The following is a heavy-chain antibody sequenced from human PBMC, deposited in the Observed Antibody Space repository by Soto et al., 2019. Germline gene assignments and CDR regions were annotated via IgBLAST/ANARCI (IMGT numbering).Heavy chain of an antibody. CDR2: INAFNGNT. Sequence: QVQLVQSGAEVKEPGASVKVSCKASGYTFTTYSITWMRQAPGQGLEWRGWINAFNGNTNYAQKFQGSVTMTTDTSTSTVYMALRSLRSDDTAGYYCARDWDNRGWGGGRGVDVWGQGTTVIVSS. J-gene: IGHJ6*02. CDR3: ARDWDNRGWGGGRGVDV. D-gene: IGHD6-19*01. V-gene: IGHV1-18*01. CDR1: GYTFTTYS.